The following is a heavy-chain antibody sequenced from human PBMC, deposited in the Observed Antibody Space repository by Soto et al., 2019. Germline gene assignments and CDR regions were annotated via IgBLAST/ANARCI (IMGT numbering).Heavy chain of an antibody. CDR1: GGSISSSNW. Sequence: QVQLQESGPGLVKPSGTLSLTCAVSGGSISSSNWWSWVRQPPGKGLEWIGEIYHSGSTNYNPSLKSRVTISVDKSKNQFSLKLSSVTAADTAVYYCARAHSSGWYIGGAHFDYWGQGTLVTVSS. D-gene: IGHD6-19*01. CDR3: ARAHSSGWYIGGAHFDY. V-gene: IGHV4-4*02. J-gene: IGHJ4*02. CDR2: IYHSGST.